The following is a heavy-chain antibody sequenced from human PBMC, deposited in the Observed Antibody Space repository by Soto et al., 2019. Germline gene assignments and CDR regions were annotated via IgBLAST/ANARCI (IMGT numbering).Heavy chain of an antibody. Sequence: EVQLVESGGGLDQPGGSLRLSCTASGFTFSDYWMDWVRQAPGTGLGWVSRINNDGSSTDHGDPVKGRFTISRDNAKNTVYLEMHSLRAEDTAVYYCTRGQSGYSFFDFWGQGTLVTVSS. CDR3: TRGQSGYSFFDF. CDR2: INNDGSST. D-gene: IGHD5-18*01. J-gene: IGHJ4*02. CDR1: GFTFSDYW. V-gene: IGHV3-74*01.